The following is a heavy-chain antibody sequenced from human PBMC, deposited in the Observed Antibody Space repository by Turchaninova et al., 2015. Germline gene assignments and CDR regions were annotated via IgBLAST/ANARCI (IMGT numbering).Heavy chain of an antibody. J-gene: IGHJ4*02. CDR1: GDSVSSSSSA. Sequence: QVQLQQSGPGLVKPSQTLSLTCAISGDSVSSSSSAWNWIRQSPSEGLEWLGRTFYWSGGCSGYTLDMKFLVPINSYPSENQWSLLLKSVTPEDTAVYYCARGGTYFKGFEFWGQGALVTVSS. CDR3: ARGGTYFKGFEF. D-gene: IGHD1-26*01. CDR2: TFYWSGGCS. V-gene: IGHV6-1*01.